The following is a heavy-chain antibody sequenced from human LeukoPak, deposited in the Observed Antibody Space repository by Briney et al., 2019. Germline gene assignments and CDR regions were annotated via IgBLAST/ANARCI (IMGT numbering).Heavy chain of an antibody. V-gene: IGHV4-38-2*02. Sequence: PSETLSLTCTVSGYSNSSGYYWGWIRQSPGTGLEWIATIYRSGSTYHNPSLKSRVTISIDTPKNQFSLKLRSVTAADTAVYYCARHVSYYYYMDVWGKGTTVTISS. J-gene: IGHJ6*03. CDR3: ARHVSYYYYMDV. CDR1: GYSNSSGYY. CDR2: IYRSGST. D-gene: IGHD3-10*02.